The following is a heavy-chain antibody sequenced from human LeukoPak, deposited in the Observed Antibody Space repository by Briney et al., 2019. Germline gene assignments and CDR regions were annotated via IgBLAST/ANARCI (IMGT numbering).Heavy chain of an antibody. CDR1: GGSISSGSYY. Sequence: SQTLSLTCTVSGGSISSGSYYWNWIRQPAGKGLEWIGRIYTSGSTNYNPSLKSRVTISVDTSKNQFSLKLSSVTAADTAVYYCARGWTGGDYPWPHWGQGTQVTVSS. CDR3: ARGWTGGDYPWPH. J-gene: IGHJ1*01. CDR2: IYTSGST. V-gene: IGHV4-61*02. D-gene: IGHD4-17*01.